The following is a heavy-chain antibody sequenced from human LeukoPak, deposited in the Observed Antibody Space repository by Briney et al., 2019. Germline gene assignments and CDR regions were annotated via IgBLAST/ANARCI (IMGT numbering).Heavy chain of an antibody. J-gene: IGHJ5*02. Sequence: GGSLRLSCAASGFTFSSYRMSRVRQAPGKGLEWVANIKQDGSEKYYVDSVKGRFTISRDNAKNSLYLQMNSLRAEDTAVYYCARGYSYPFPWGQGTLVTVSS. D-gene: IGHD5-18*01. CDR1: GFTFSSYR. CDR3: ARGYSYPFP. V-gene: IGHV3-7*03. CDR2: IKQDGSEK.